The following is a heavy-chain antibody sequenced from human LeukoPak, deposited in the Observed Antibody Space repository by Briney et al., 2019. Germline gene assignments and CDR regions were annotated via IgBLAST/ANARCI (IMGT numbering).Heavy chain of an antibody. CDR2: INHSGST. Sequence: SETLSLTCAVYGGSFSGYYWSWIRQPPGKGLEWIGEINHSGSTNYNPSLKSRVTISVDTSKNQFSLKLSSVTAADTAVYYCARGGAATTYYYYYYGMDVWGQGTMVTVSS. CDR3: ARGGAATTYYYYYYGMDV. D-gene: IGHD6-25*01. CDR1: GGSFSGYY. V-gene: IGHV4-34*01. J-gene: IGHJ6*02.